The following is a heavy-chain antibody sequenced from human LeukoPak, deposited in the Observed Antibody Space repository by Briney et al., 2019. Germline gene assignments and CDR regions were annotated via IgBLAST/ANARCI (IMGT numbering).Heavy chain of an antibody. Sequence: GGSLRLSCSASGFTFSSYAMHWVRQAPGKGLEYVSAISSNGGSTYYADSVKGRFTISRDNSKNTLYLQMSSLRAEDTAVYYCGRVGPTMTGRAFDIWGQGTMVTVSS. V-gene: IGHV3-64D*06. CDR2: ISSNGGST. D-gene: IGHD3-22*01. CDR1: GFTFSSYA. CDR3: GRVGPTMTGRAFDI. J-gene: IGHJ3*02.